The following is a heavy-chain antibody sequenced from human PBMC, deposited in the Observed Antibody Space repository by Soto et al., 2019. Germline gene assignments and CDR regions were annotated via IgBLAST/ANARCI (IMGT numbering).Heavy chain of an antibody. CDR2: INGRGGGT. V-gene: IGHV3-23*01. D-gene: IGHD2-21*02. CDR1: GFTFTDYA. CDR3: TKKPRPVCGGDCDADH. J-gene: IGHJ4*02. Sequence: EVQLLASGGGLVQPGGSLRLSCAASGFTFTDYALTWVRQTPRKGLEWVSSINGRGGGTYYADSVKGRFTISRDNSKNMVFLQMNSLGVEDAAIYYCTKKPRPVCGGDCDADHWGQVTLVTVSP.